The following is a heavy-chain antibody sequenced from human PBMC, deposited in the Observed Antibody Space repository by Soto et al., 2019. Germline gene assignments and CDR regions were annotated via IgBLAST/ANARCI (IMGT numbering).Heavy chain of an antibody. CDR1: GDSVSSNTVA. V-gene: IGHV6-1*01. CDR2: TYYRSKWYN. D-gene: IGHD1-1*01. Sequence: PSQTLSLTCAISGDSVSSNTVAWSWIRQSPSRGLEWLGMTYYRSKWYNDYAVSVKSRVTINPDTTKNQFSLQLNSVTPEDTAVYFCARSNAADRPRVGYYYFMDVWGKGTTVTVSS. J-gene: IGHJ6*03. CDR3: ARSNAADRPRVGYYYFMDV.